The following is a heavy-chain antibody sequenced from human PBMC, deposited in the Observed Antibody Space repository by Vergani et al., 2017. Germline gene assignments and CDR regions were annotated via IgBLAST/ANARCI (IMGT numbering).Heavy chain of an antibody. V-gene: IGHV3-33*01. D-gene: IGHD3-10*01. Sequence: QVQLVESGGGVVQPGRSLRLSCAASGFTFSSYGMHWVRQAPGKGLEWVAVIWYDGSNKYYADSVKGRFTISRDNSKNTLYLQMNSLRAEDTAVYYCARWGVAGALAVRAQIDCWEQGTLVTVSS. J-gene: IGHJ4*02. CDR3: ARWGVAGALAVRAQIDC. CDR2: IWYDGSNK. CDR1: GFTFSSYG.